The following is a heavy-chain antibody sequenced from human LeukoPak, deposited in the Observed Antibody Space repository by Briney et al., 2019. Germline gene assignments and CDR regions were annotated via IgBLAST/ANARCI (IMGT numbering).Heavy chain of an antibody. V-gene: IGHV4-4*09. CDR2: ISTSGST. J-gene: IGHJ4*02. CDR3: ASPRSGYRYTFDY. CDR1: AASISNYY. D-gene: IGHD3-22*01. Sequence: PSETLSLTCAVSAASISNYYWSWIRQAPGKGLEWIGYISTSGSTNYIPSLKSRVSISLDTSKNRFSLNLNFVTAADTAVYYCASPRSGYRYTFDYWGQGALVTVSS.